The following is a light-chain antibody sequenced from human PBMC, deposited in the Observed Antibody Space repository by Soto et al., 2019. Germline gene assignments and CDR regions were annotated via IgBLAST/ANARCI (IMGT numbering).Light chain of an antibody. CDR3: RQYGSSPKWT. Sequence: EIELTQSPGTLSLSPRERATLSCRASQSVGSSYLAWYQQKPDQAPRLLICGASSSATGIPDRLSGSGSGADFTLTISRPEPEDGAGYYCRQYGSSPKWTFGQGTKGYIK. CDR2: GAS. J-gene: IGKJ1*01. CDR1: QSVGSSY. V-gene: IGKV3-20*01.